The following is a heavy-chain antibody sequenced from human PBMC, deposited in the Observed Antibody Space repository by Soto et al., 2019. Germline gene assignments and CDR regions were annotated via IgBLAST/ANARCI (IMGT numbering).Heavy chain of an antibody. J-gene: IGHJ6*02. V-gene: IGHV3-33*01. D-gene: IGHD6-13*01. CDR1: GFTFSSYG. CDR2: IWYDGSNK. CDR3: AREEGGYSSSWETGAYYYYGMDV. Sequence: PGGSLRLSCAASGFTFSSYGMHWVRQAPGKGLEWVAVIWYDGSNKYYADSVKGRFTISRDNSKNTLYLQMNSLRAEDTAVYYCAREEGGYSSSWETGAYYYYGMDVWGQGTTVTVSS.